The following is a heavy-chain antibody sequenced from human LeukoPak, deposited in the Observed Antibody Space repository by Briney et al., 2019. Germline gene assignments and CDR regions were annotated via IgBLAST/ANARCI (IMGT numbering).Heavy chain of an antibody. CDR3: ARDPHYSDSSGPLNAFDI. CDR1: GGSISSYY. D-gene: IGHD3-22*01. J-gene: IGHJ3*02. Sequence: SETLSLTCTVSGGSISSYYWSWIRQPPGKGLEWIGYIYYSGSTKYNPSLKRRVTISVDTSKNQFSLKLSSVTAADTAVYYCARDPHYSDSSGPLNAFDIWGEGTMVTVSS. V-gene: IGHV4-59*01. CDR2: IYYSGST.